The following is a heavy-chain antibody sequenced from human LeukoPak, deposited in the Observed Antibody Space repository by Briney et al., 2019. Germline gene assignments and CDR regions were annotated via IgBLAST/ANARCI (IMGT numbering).Heavy chain of an antibody. CDR3: ASLAQGAYGDYSYGYYYYMDV. CDR2: IYYSGST. Sequence: SETLSLTCTVSGYSFSSGYYWGWIRQPPGKGLEWIGSIYYSGSTYYNPSLKSRVTISVDTSKNQFSLKLSSVTAADTAVYYCASLAQGAYGDYSYGYYYYMDVWGKGTTVTVSS. CDR1: GYSFSSGYY. D-gene: IGHD4-17*01. V-gene: IGHV4-38-2*02. J-gene: IGHJ6*03.